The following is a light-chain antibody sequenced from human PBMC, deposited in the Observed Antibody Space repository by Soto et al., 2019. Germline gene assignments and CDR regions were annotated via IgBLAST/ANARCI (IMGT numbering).Light chain of an antibody. CDR3: KSYAGSNTYV. J-gene: IGLJ1*01. CDR2: EVV. V-gene: IGLV2-8*01. Sequence: QSALTQPPSASGSPGQSVTISCTGTKNDIGVYDFVSWYQHHPGKAPRLIIYEVVQRPSGVPDRFSGSKSGNTASLTVSGLQAADQADYFCKSYAGSNTYVFGSGIK. CDR1: KNDIGVYDF.